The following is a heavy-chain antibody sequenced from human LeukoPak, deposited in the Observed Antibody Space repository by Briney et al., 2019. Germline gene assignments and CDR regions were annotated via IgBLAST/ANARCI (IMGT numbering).Heavy chain of an antibody. Sequence: SVKVSCKASGGTFSSYAISWVRQAPGQGLEWMGGIIPIFGTANYAQKFQGSVTITADESTSTAYMELSSLRSEDTAVYYCARESSDCSSTSCYWAPFDYWGQGTLVTVSS. V-gene: IGHV1-69*13. J-gene: IGHJ4*02. D-gene: IGHD2-2*01. CDR2: IIPIFGTA. CDR3: ARESSDCSSTSCYWAPFDY. CDR1: GGTFSSYA.